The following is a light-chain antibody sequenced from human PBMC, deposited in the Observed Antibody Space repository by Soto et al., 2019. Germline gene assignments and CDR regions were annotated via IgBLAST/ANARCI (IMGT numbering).Light chain of an antibody. CDR3: QQRSNWPIT. CDR1: QSVSGY. V-gene: IGKV3-11*01. J-gene: IGKJ5*01. CDR2: DAS. Sequence: EIVMTQSPGTVSVFPGETVTLSCRASQSVSGYLDWFHQKPGQAPRLLIYDASSRPTDIPARFSGSGSGTDFTLTISSLEPEDFALYYCQQRSNWPITFGQGTRLEI.